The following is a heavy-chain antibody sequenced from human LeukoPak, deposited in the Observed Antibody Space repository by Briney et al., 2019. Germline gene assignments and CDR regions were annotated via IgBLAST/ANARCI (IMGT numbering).Heavy chain of an antibody. D-gene: IGHD6-19*01. J-gene: IGHJ4*02. Sequence: GGSLRLSCAASGFTFSSYWMSWVRQAPGKGLEWVANIKQDGSEKHYVDSVKGRFTISRDNAKTSLYLQMNRLRAEDTAVYYCARACSSGWPDYFDYWGQGTLVTVSS. CDR1: GFTFSSYW. CDR2: IKQDGSEK. CDR3: ARACSSGWPDYFDY. V-gene: IGHV3-7*01.